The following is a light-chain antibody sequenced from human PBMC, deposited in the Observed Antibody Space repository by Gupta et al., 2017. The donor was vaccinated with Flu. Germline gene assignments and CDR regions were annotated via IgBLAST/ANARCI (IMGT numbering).Light chain of an antibody. V-gene: IGLV1-51*01. J-gene: IGLJ3*02. CDR3: GTWDRSISVVV. CDR1: SSNIGNNY. CDR2: DKN. Sequence: HSVLTQPPSVSAAPGQKVTISCSGSSSNIGNNYVAWYQQLQATEPKLLMYDKNKRPSGILDRCFSATTGEYATRGTIGGQTGDEADDYCGTWDRSISVVVFGGGTKLTVL.